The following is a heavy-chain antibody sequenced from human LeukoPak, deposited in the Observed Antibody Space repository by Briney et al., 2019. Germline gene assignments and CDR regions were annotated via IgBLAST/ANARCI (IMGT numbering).Heavy chain of an antibody. CDR3: ARQGLPGIAAAEFDY. V-gene: IGHV5-51*01. CDR2: IYPDDSDT. D-gene: IGHD6-13*01. Sequence: GESLKISCTGSGYTFKYYWIGWVRQMPGKGLEWMGIIYPDDSDTRYSPSFQGQVTISADKSISTAYLQWSSLKASDTAMYYCARQGLPGIAAAEFDYWGQGTLVTVSS. CDR1: GYTFKYYW. J-gene: IGHJ4*02.